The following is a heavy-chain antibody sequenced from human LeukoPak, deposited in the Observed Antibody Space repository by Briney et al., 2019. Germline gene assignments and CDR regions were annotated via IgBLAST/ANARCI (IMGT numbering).Heavy chain of an antibody. V-gene: IGHV4-31*03. Sequence: SQTLSVTCTVSGGSISSCGYYWSWIRQHPGKGLEWIGYIYYSVSTYYNPSLKSRVTISVDTSQNQFSLKLSSVTAAATAVYYCARDSDYYGSGSYSNYYYYGMNVWGKGTTVTVSS. CDR2: IYYSVST. CDR1: GGSISSCGYY. D-gene: IGHD3-10*01. J-gene: IGHJ6*04. CDR3: ARDSDYYGSGSYSNYYYYGMNV.